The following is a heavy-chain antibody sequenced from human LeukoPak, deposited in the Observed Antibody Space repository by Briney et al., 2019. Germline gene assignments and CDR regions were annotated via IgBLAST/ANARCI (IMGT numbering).Heavy chain of an antibody. CDR2: IKSKTDGGTT. V-gene: IGHV3-15*01. CDR1: GFTFSNAW. D-gene: IGHD2/OR15-2a*01. Sequence: GGSLRLSCAASGFTFSNAWMSWVRQAPGKGLEWVGRIKSKTDGGTTDYAAPVKGRFTISRDDSKNTLYLQMNSLKTGDTAVYYCTTDRSRYYYMDVWGKGTTVTVSS. J-gene: IGHJ6*03. CDR3: TTDRSRYYYMDV.